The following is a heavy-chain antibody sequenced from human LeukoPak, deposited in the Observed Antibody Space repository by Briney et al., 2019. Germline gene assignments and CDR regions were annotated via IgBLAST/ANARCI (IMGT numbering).Heavy chain of an antibody. D-gene: IGHD2-21*02. CDR3: ARVVTAAHYFDY. V-gene: IGHV4-30-4*01. Sequence: SETLSLTCTVSGGSISSGDYYWSWIRQPPGKGLEWIGYIYYSGSTYYNPSLKSRVTISVDTSKNQFSLKLSSVTAADTAVYYCARVVTAAHYFDYWGQGTLVTVSS. CDR1: GGSISSGDYY. CDR2: IYYSGST. J-gene: IGHJ4*02.